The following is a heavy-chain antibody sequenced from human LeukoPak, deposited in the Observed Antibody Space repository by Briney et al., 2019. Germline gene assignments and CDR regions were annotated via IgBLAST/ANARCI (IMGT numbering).Heavy chain of an antibody. Sequence: PGGSPRLSCAGSGFTFSSYAMSWVRQAPGQGLEWVSVISDSGDYTSYADSVRGRFTISRDNSRNTLYLQLISLRPADTAVYYCAKDTTIGKYCTNGVCSPFDYWGQGTLVTVSS. CDR1: GFTFSSYA. V-gene: IGHV3-23*01. J-gene: IGHJ4*02. CDR2: ISDSGDYT. D-gene: IGHD2-8*01. CDR3: AKDTTIGKYCTNGVCSPFDY.